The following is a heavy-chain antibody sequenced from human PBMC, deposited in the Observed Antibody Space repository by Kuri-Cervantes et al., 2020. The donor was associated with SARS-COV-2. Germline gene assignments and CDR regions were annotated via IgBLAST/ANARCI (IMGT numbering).Heavy chain of an antibody. V-gene: IGHV1-2*04. D-gene: IGHD3/OR15-3a*01. CDR3: ARGLSWTYGGAFDI. J-gene: IGHJ3*02. Sequence: ASVKVSCKASGYTFTGYSMHWVRQAPGQGLEWMGWINPNSGGTNYAQKFQGCVTMTRDTSISTAYMELSRLRSDDTVVYYCARGLSWTYGGAFDIWGQGTMVTVSS. CDR2: INPNSGGT. CDR1: GYTFTGYS.